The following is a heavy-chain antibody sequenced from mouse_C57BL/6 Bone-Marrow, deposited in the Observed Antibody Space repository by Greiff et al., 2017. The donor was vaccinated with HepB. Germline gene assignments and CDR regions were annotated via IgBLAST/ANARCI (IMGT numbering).Heavy chain of an antibody. D-gene: IGHD2-4*01. V-gene: IGHV5-2*01. CDR2: INSDGGST. CDR1: EYEFPSHD. Sequence: DVHLVESGGGLVQPGESLKLSCESNEYEFPSHDMSWVRKTPEKRLELVAAINSDGGSTYYPDTMERRFIISRDNTKKTLYLQMSSLRSEDTALYYCARHYDYDDGGRDFDYWGQGTTLTVSS. CDR3: ARHYDYDDGGRDFDY. J-gene: IGHJ2*01.